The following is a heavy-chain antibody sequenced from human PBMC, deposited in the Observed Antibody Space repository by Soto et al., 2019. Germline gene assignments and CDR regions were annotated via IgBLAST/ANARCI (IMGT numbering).Heavy chain of an antibody. V-gene: IGHV3-23*01. CDR1: GFTFSSYT. Sequence: EVQLLESGGGLVHPGGSLRLSCAASGFTFSSYTMSWVRQGPGKGLEWVSGISSSGGSTVYADSVKGRFTITRDNFKTTLYLQMNSLRAEDTAVYYCAKGWGDYWGQGTPVTVSS. D-gene: IGHD7-27*01. CDR2: ISSSGGST. J-gene: IGHJ4*02. CDR3: AKGWGDY.